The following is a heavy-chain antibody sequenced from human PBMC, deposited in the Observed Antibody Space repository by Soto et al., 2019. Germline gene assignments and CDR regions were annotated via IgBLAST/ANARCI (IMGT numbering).Heavy chain of an antibody. J-gene: IGHJ4*02. CDR2: ISGSGGST. CDR1: GFTFSSYA. CDR3: AVVSEVIGVAPTDY. Sequence: HPGGSLRLSCAASGFTFSSYAMSWVRQAPGKGLEWVSAISGSGGSTYYADSVKGRFTISRDNSKNTLYLQMNSLRAEDTAVYYCAVVSEVIGVAPTDYWGQGTLVTVSS. D-gene: IGHD2-8*01. V-gene: IGHV3-23*01.